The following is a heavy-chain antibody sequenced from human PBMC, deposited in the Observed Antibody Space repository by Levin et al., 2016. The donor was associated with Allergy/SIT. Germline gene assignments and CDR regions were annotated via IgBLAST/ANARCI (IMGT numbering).Heavy chain of an antibody. Sequence: GGSLRLSCAASGFTVSSNYMSWVRQAPGKGLEWVSVIYSGGGTHYADSVKGRFTISRHNSKNTLYLQLNSLRAEDTAVYYCVREKGRSFSSDWFYFDYWGQGIMVTVSS. CDR3: VREKGRSFSSDWFYFDY. J-gene: IGHJ4*02. D-gene: IGHD6-19*01. CDR1: GFTVSSNY. CDR2: IYSGGGT. V-gene: IGHV3-53*04.